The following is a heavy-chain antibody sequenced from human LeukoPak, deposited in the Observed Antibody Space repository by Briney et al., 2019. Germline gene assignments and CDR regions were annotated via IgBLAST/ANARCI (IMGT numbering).Heavy chain of an antibody. CDR1: GYTFTGYY. D-gene: IGHD3-22*01. Sequence: ASVKVSCKASGYTFTGYYMHWVRQAPGQGLEWMGWINPNSGGTNYAQKFQGRVTMTRDTSISTAYMELSRLRSDDTAVYYCARALSSGYPLYFDYWGQGTLVTVSS. CDR3: ARALSSGYPLYFDY. J-gene: IGHJ4*02. CDR2: INPNSGGT. V-gene: IGHV1-2*02.